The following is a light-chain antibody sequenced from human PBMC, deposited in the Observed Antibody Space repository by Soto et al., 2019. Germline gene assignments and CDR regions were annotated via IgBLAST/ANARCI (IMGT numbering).Light chain of an antibody. CDR2: DVS. Sequence: QSVLTQPASVSGSPGQSITISCVGTSSDIGDYNYVSWYQQHPGKVPKVIIYDVSNRPSGVSYRFSGTKSGNMASLTVSGLQAEDAADYYCCSYTRSGTLIFGTGTKVTVL. V-gene: IGLV2-14*01. J-gene: IGLJ1*01. CDR1: SSDIGDYNY. CDR3: CSYTRSGTLI.